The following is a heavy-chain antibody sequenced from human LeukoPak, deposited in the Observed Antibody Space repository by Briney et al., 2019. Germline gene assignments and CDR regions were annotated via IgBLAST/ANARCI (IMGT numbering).Heavy chain of an antibody. CDR3: AKDPDGDYISAFDF. CDR2: ITADGSGT. J-gene: IGHJ3*01. D-gene: IGHD4-17*01. V-gene: IGHV3-23*01. CDR1: GFIFSNYA. Sequence: GGSLRLSCAAPGFIFSNYAMTWVRQAPGKGLEWVSSITADGSGTYYADSVKGRFTISRDNSKNTLYLQMNSLRAEDTAVYYSAKDPDGDYISAFDFWSQGTLVTVSS.